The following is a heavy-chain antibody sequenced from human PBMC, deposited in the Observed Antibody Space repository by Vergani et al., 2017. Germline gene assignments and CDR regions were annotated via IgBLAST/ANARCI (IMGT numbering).Heavy chain of an antibody. J-gene: IGHJ4*02. CDR2: INPSGGHT. D-gene: IGHD3-9*01. CDR1: GGTFSSYA. Sequence: QVQLVQSGAEVKKPGSSVKVSCKASGGTFSSYAISWVRQAPGQGLEWMGIINPSGGHTNYAQKFQGRVTMTRDTSTSTVYMELLSLRSEDTGMYYCARGDYGILTGYRYWGQGTLVTVSA. V-gene: IGHV1-46*03. CDR3: ARGDYGILTGYRY.